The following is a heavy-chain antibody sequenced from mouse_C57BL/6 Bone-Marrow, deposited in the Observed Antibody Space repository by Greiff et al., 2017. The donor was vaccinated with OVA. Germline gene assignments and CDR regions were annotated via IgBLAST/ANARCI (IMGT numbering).Heavy chain of an antibody. CDR1: GYTFTSYG. J-gene: IGHJ1*03. D-gene: IGHD2-4*01. CDR3: AREDDSWYFDV. CDR2: IYPRSGNT. Sequence: VKLLESGAELARPGASVKLSCKASGYTFTSYGISWVKQRTGQGLEWIGEIYPRSGNTYYNEKFKGKATLTADKSSSTAYMELRSLTSEDSAVDFCAREDDSWYFDVWGTGTTVTVSS. V-gene: IGHV1-81*01.